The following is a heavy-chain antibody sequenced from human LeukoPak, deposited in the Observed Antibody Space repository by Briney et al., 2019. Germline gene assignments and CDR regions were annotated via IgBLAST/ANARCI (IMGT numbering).Heavy chain of an antibody. V-gene: IGHV1-69*13. Sequence: ASVKVSCKASGGTFSSYAISWVRQALGQGLEWMGGIIPIFGTANYAQKFQGRVTITADESTSTAYMELSSLRSEDTAVYYCARAAAAAGINYYFDYWGQGTLVTVSS. J-gene: IGHJ4*02. D-gene: IGHD6-13*01. CDR2: IIPIFGTA. CDR1: GGTFSSYA. CDR3: ARAAAAAGINYYFDY.